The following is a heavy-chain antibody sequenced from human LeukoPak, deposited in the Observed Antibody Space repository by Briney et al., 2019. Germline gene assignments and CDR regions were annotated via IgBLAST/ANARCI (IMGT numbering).Heavy chain of an antibody. CDR2: ISADGGRT. Sequence: HPGGSLRLSCAASGFTFDDYAMHWVRQAPGKGLQWVSLISADGGRTYYADAVKGRFTISRDNGIRSLYLQIHSLRTEDTALYYCAKGDGYYYYYGMDVWGQGTTAAVSS. J-gene: IGHJ6*02. CDR3: AKGDGYYYYYGMDV. D-gene: IGHD5-24*01. V-gene: IGHV3-43*02. CDR1: GFTFDDYA.